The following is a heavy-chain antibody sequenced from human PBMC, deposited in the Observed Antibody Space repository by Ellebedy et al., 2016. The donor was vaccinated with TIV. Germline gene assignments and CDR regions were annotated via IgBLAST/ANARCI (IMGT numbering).Heavy chain of an antibody. D-gene: IGHD3-10*01. Sequence: GGSLRLSCAASGFTFSSYEMNWVRQAPGKGLEWVSYISSSGSTIYYADSVKGRFTISRDNSQNSLYLQMNSLRTEDSALYYCAKATRLSVAMVRGVMGYWGQGTLVTVSS. J-gene: IGHJ4*02. CDR2: ISSSGSTI. CDR3: AKATRLSVAMVRGVMGY. CDR1: GFTFSSYE. V-gene: IGHV3-48*03.